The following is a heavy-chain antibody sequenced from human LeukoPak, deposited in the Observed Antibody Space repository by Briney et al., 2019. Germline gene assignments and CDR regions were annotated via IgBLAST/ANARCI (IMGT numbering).Heavy chain of an antibody. CDR1: GGSIYTDH. J-gene: IGHJ4*02. V-gene: IGHV4-4*07. D-gene: IGHD2-2*01. CDR3: AREPARVPDYYFDY. CDR2: LHTSGSGSA. Sequence: SHTLSLTCTVSGGSIYTDHWSWIRLPAGKGLEWIGRLHTSGSGSATYNPSLKSRAIVSIDKSKNQFSLNLLSVTAADTAVYYCAREPARVPDYYFDYWGQGTLVTVSS.